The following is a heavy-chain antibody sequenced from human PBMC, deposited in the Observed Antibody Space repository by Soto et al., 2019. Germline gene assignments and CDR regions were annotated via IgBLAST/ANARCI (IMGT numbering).Heavy chain of an antibody. J-gene: IGHJ4*02. CDR2: IYYSGST. V-gene: IGHV4-59*01. D-gene: IGHD2-2*01. CDR3: ARGRDIVVVPAAPPLDY. Sequence: PSETLSLTCPVSGGSISSYYWSWIRQPPGKGLEWIGYIYYSGSTNYNPSLKSRVTISVDTSKNQFSLKLSSVTAADTAVYYCARGRDIVVVPAAPPLDYWGQGTLVTVSS. CDR1: GGSISSYY.